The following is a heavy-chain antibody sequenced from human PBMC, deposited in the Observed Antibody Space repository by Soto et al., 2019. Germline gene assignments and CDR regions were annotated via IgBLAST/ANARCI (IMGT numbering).Heavy chain of an antibody. CDR3: VRGGTIVGSATPFGY. CDR1: GYTFTNYH. J-gene: IGHJ4*02. V-gene: IGHV1-46*03. D-gene: IGHD1-26*01. Sequence: ASVKVSCKASGYTFTNYHIHWVRQAPGQGLEWMGVVNPSGGKTAYGQNFQGRVTMTRDTSTSTVYMELSSLRSDDTAMYYCVRGGTIVGSATPFGYWGQGTLVTVSS. CDR2: VNPSGGKT.